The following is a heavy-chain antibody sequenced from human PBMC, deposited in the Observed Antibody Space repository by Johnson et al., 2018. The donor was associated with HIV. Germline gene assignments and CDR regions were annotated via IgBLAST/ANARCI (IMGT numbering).Heavy chain of an antibody. CDR3: ARGSYNFWSGEREAFDI. D-gene: IGHD3-3*01. Sequence: QMLLVESGGGVVQPGRSLRLSCAASGFTFSSYAMHWVRQAPGKGLEWVAVISYDGSNKYYADSVKGRFTISRDNSKNTLYLQMNSLRAEDTAVYYCARGSYNFWSGEREAFDICGQGTMVTVSS. CDR2: ISYDGSNK. V-gene: IGHV3-30-3*01. CDR1: GFTFSSYA. J-gene: IGHJ3*02.